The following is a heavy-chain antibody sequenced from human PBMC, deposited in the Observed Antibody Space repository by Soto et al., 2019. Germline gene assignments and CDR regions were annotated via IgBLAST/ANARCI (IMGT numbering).Heavy chain of an antibody. Sequence: ETLSLTRTVSGGSINSSSYYWGWIRQPPWKGLEWIGSIYYSGSTYYNPSLKSRVTISVDTSKNQFSLKLSSVTAADTAVYYCAVEAQILNYYYYGMDVWGQGTTVTAP. D-gene: IGHD2-8*01. V-gene: IGHV4-39*01. CDR1: GGSINSSSYY. CDR3: AVEAQILNYYYYGMDV. CDR2: IYYSGST. J-gene: IGHJ6*02.